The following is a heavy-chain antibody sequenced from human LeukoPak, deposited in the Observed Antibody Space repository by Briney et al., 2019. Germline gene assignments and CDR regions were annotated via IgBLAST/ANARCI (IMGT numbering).Heavy chain of an antibody. Sequence: ASVKVSCKASGYTFTSYAMSWVRQAPGQGLEWMGWINTNTGNPTYAQGFTGRFVFSLDTSVSTAYLQISSLKAEDTAVYYCARETSSYCTNGVCYSPSHYFDYWGQGTLVTVSS. CDR3: ARETSSYCTNGVCYSPSHYFDY. D-gene: IGHD2-8*01. V-gene: IGHV7-4-1*02. J-gene: IGHJ4*02. CDR1: GYTFTSYA. CDR2: INTNTGNP.